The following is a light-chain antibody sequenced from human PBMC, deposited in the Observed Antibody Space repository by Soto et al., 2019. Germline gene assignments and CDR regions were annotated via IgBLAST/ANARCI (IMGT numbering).Light chain of an antibody. J-gene: IGLJ3*02. CDR1: SSNIGADYA. CDR2: DDT. Sequence: QSVLTQPPSVSGAPGQRVIISCTGSSSNIGADYAVHWYQHLPGTAPKLLITDDTSRPSGVPDRFSGSKSGNTASLTVSGLQAEEEAAYYCSSYAGGNNWVFGGGTKLTVL. CDR3: SSYAGGNNWV. V-gene: IGLV1-40*01.